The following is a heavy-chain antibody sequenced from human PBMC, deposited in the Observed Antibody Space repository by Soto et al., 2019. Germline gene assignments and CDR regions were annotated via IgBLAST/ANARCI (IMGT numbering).Heavy chain of an antibody. J-gene: IGHJ4*02. CDR3: ARGYCSGGICYPNDF. CDR1: GYTFTKYG. D-gene: IGHD2-15*01. Sequence: QVQLVQSGAEVKKPGASVKVSCKASGYTFTKYGITWVRQAPGQGLEWMGWISAYNGDTNYAQKLQGRVTMTTDTSTTTAYMELRGLTSDVTAVYYCARGYCSGGICYPNDFWGQGTLVTVSS. V-gene: IGHV1-18*01. CDR2: ISAYNGDT.